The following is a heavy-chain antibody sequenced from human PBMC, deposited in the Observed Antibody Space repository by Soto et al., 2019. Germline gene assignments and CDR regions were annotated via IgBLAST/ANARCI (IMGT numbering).Heavy chain of an antibody. V-gene: IGHV4-39*01. Sequence: SETLSLACTVSGGSISSSSYYWGWIRQPPGKGLEWIGSIYYSGSTYYKPSLKSRVTISVDTSKNQFSLKLSSVTAADTAVYYCARHDTTATTFDYWGQGTLVT. CDR2: IYYSGST. CDR3: ARHDTTATTFDY. CDR1: GGSISSSSYY. D-gene: IGHD4-17*01. J-gene: IGHJ4*02.